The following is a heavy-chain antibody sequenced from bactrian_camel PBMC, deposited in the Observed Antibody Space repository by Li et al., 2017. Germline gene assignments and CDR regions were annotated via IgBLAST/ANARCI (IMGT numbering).Heavy chain of an antibody. CDR2: IGTGSP. J-gene: IGHJ4*01. V-gene: IGHV3S53*01. CDR1: GYRGTFAC. CDR3: AAGPDVGREKHLTADQVLSIRRNNF. D-gene: IGHD3*01. Sequence: VQLVESGGGSVQAGGSLRLSCAHSGYRGTFACMGWYRQISGNEREEVAVIGTGSPWYSNSVKGRFTIAHDKTKNAVYLQMTRLKAEDTAMYYCAAGPDVGREKHLTADQVLSIRRNNFWGQGTQVTVS.